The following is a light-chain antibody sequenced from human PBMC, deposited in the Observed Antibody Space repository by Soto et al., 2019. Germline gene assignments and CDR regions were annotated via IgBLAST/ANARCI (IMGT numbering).Light chain of an antibody. V-gene: IGKV1-16*02. CDR2: SAS. Sequence: DIQMTQSPSSLSASVGDRVTITCRASQGISTYLGWYQQKPGKTPTFLIYSASSLQSGVPSKFSGSVSGTDFTLTISDMQPDDFATYYCQQYYRYPWTFGQGTNVELK. CDR3: QQYYRYPWT. CDR1: QGISTY. J-gene: IGKJ1*01.